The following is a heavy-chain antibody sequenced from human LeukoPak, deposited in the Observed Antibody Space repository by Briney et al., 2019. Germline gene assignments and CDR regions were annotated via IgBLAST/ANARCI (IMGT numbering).Heavy chain of an antibody. V-gene: IGHV3-11*01. CDR3: AREMDGPYGSGSPLDY. CDR2: ISSSGSTT. J-gene: IGHJ4*02. Sequence: PGGSLRLSCAASGFTLSSYWISWIRQAPGKGLEWVSYISSSGSTTYYADSVKGRFTISRDNAKNSLYLQMNSLRAEDTAVYYCAREMDGPYGSGSPLDYWGQGTLVTVSS. D-gene: IGHD3-10*01. CDR1: GFTLSSYW.